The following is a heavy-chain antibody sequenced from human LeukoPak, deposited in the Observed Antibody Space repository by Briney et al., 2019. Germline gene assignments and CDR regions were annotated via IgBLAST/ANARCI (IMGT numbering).Heavy chain of an antibody. D-gene: IGHD5-24*01. Sequence: SQTLSLTCAISGGSVSSNSAAWNWMRQSPSRGLEWLGRTYYRSKWYNDYAVSVKSRIIINPDTSKNQFSLQLNSVTPEDTAVYYCARDEDGYNYGFDPWGQGTLVTVST. CDR2: TYYRSKWYN. CDR3: ARDEDGYNYGFDP. J-gene: IGHJ5*02. CDR1: GGSVSSNSAA. V-gene: IGHV6-1*01.